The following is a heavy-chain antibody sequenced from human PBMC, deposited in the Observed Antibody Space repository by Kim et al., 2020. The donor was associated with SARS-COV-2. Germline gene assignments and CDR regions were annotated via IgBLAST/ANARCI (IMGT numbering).Heavy chain of an antibody. V-gene: IGHV4-4*02. Sequence: SETLSLTCAVSGGSISSSNWWSWVRQPPGKGLEWIGEIYHSGSTNYNPSLKSRVTISVDKSKNQFSLKLSSVTAADTAVYYCARGLHDYGDYEVLSRWFDPWGQGTLVTVSS. CDR3: ARGLHDYGDYEVLSRWFDP. CDR1: GGSISSSNW. D-gene: IGHD4-17*01. J-gene: IGHJ5*02. CDR2: IYHSGST.